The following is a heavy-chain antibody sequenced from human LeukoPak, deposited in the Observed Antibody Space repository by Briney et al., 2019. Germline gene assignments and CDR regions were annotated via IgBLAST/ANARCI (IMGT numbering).Heavy chain of an antibody. CDR2: ISGSGDST. V-gene: IGHV3-23*01. CDR3: SKERSLGVAAASNY. D-gene: IGHD6-13*01. J-gene: IGHJ4*02. CDR1: GFTFSSYA. Sequence: PGGSLRLSCAASGFTFSSYAMSWVRQAPGKGLEWVSSISGSGDSTFYADSVKGRFTISRANSKNTLYLQMNSSEAEDPALSVLSKERSLGVAAASNYRGQGTLVTVSS.